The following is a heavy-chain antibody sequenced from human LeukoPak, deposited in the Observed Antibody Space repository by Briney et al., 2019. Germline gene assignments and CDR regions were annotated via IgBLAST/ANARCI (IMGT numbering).Heavy chain of an antibody. CDR1: SGSINNNTFY. D-gene: IGHD1-26*01. J-gene: IGHJ4*02. Sequence: SETLSLTCTVSSGSINNNTFYWGWIRQPPGKGLEWIGSIYYSGSTYYNPSLKSRVTIAVDTSKNQFSLKMSTVAPAGTGVYYCARRSGSGSGGGEEFFGHWGQGTLVTVSS. CDR3: ARRSGSGSGGGEEFFGH. V-gene: IGHV4-39*01. CDR2: IYYSGST.